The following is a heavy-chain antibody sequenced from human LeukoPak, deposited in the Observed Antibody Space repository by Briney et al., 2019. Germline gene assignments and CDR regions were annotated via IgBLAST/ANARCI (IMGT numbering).Heavy chain of an antibody. J-gene: IGHJ6*03. CDR1: GFTFSSYA. V-gene: IGHV3-23*01. Sequence: GGSLRLSCAASGFTFSSYAMSWVRQAPGKGLEWVSAISGSGGSTYYADSVKGRFTISRDNSKNTLYLQMNSLRAEDTAVYYCAKDPAAPYYYYYMDVWGKGTTVTVSS. CDR3: AKDPAAPYYYYYMDV. CDR2: ISGSGGST. D-gene: IGHD2-15*01.